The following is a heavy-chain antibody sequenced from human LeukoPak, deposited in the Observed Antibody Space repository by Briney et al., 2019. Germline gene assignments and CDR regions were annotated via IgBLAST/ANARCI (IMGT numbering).Heavy chain of an antibody. Sequence: GGSLRLSCAPSRFTVSGTHMSWVRQAPGKGLEWVAAMYTGGTTYYADSVTGRFTISRGNSKNTLYLHMNSLRAEDTAVYYCAKDEATSGGGLASWGQGTLVSVSS. V-gene: IGHV3-53*01. CDR1: RFTVSGTH. CDR3: AKDEATSGGGLAS. J-gene: IGHJ4*02. D-gene: IGHD3-16*01. CDR2: MYTGGTT.